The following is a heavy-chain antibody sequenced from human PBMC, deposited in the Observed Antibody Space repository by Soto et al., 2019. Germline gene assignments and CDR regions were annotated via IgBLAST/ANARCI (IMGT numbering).Heavy chain of an antibody. CDR2: ISAYNGNT. V-gene: IGHV1-18*01. Sequence: ASVKVSCKASGYTFTSYGISWVRQAPGQGLEWMGWISAYNGNTNYAQKLQGRVTMTTDTSTSTADMELRSLRSDDTAVYYCARAGDFWSGYYTYPGGDYWGQGTLVTVSS. D-gene: IGHD3-3*01. J-gene: IGHJ4*02. CDR1: GYTFTSYG. CDR3: ARAGDFWSGYYTYPGGDY.